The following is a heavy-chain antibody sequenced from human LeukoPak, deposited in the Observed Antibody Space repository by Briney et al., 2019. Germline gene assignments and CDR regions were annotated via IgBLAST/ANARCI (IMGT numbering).Heavy chain of an antibody. J-gene: IGHJ4*02. V-gene: IGHV3-48*03. CDR1: GFTFSSYE. CDR2: ISSSGSTI. CDR3: AREPLGATEGY. Sequence: PGGSLRLSCAASGFTFSSYEMNWVRQAPGKGLEWVSYISSSGSTIYYADSVKGRFTISRDNAKNSLYLQMNSLRAEDTAVYYCAREPLGATEGYWGQGTLVTVSS. D-gene: IGHD1-26*01.